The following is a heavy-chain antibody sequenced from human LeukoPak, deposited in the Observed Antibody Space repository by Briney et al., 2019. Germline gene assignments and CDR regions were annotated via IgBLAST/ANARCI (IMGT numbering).Heavy chain of an antibody. Sequence: GGSLRLSCAASGFTFSTYAVNWVRQAPGKGLEWVSTISGSGDSTYYADSVKGRFTISRDNSKDTLYLQMSSVRVDDTAVYYCAREERGYCSSTSCYYGWFDPWGQGTLVTVSS. CDR2: ISGSGDST. CDR3: AREERGYCSSTSCYYGWFDP. CDR1: GFTFSTYA. J-gene: IGHJ5*02. D-gene: IGHD2-2*01. V-gene: IGHV3-23*01.